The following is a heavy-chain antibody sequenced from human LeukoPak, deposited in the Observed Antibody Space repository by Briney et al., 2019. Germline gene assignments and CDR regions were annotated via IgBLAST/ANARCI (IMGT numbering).Heavy chain of an antibody. CDR2: IRSKANSYAT. CDR1: GFSFSGSE. V-gene: IGHV3-73*01. CDR3: TRGREYTYGIDY. J-gene: IGHJ4*02. D-gene: IGHD5-18*01. Sequence: GGSLRLSCAASGFSFSGSEMHWVRQAAGKGLEWVGRIRSKANSYATEYATSVKGRLTISRDDSKNTAYLQMNSLKPEDTAVYYCTRGREYTYGIDYWGQGTLVTVSS.